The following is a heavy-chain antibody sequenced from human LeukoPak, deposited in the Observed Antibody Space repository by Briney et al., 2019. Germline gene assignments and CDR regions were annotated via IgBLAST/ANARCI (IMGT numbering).Heavy chain of an antibody. CDR2: INPNSGGT. CDR1: GYTFTGYY. J-gene: IGHJ3*02. D-gene: IGHD3-10*01. V-gene: IGHV1-2*02. Sequence: ASVKVSCKASGYTFTGYYMHWVRQAPGQGLAWMGWINPNSGGTNYAQKFQGRVTMTRDTSISTAYMELSRLRSDDTAVYYCARVRAKIRGYAFDIWGQGTMVTVSS. CDR3: ARVRAKIRGYAFDI.